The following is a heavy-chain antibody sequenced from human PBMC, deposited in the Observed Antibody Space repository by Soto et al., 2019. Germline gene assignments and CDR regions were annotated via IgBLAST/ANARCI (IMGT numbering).Heavy chain of an antibody. D-gene: IGHD1-26*01. CDR3: AKDRGSYYAPGYYYYGMDV. V-gene: IGHV5-51*03. CDR1: GYSFAKYW. CDR2: IYPDESDI. J-gene: IGHJ6*02. Sequence: GESLKISCRGSGYSFAKYWIGWVRQMPGKGLELVGIIYPDESDIKYSPSFQGQVTISADNSKNTLYLQMNSLRAEDTAVYYCAKDRGSYYAPGYYYYGMDVWGQGTTVTVSS.